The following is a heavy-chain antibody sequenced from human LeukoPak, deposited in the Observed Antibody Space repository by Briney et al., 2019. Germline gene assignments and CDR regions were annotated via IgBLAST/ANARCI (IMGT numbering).Heavy chain of an antibody. J-gene: IGHJ5*02. Sequence: GGSLRLSCAASGLTFSSYWMSWVRQAPGKGLEWVSVISGSGGSTYYADSVKGRFTISRDNAKNSLYLQMNSLRAEDTAVYYCARDRGGWFDPWGQGTLVTVSS. CDR3: ARDRGGWFDP. CDR1: GLTFSSYW. CDR2: ISGSGGST. V-gene: IGHV3-23*01.